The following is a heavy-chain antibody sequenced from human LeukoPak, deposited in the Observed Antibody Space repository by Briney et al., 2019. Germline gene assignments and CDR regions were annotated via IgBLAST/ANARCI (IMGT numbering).Heavy chain of an antibody. CDR3: SRTRACSSTNCFPPGGL. J-gene: IGHJ1*01. V-gene: IGHV3-23*01. Sequence: VGSLRLSRAASGLTFYSYATSWVPEAPGQRLEWVSVICGNCSTTYYANSVKGRFTISRDNSKNTLYLKMNSLRAEDTAVYYCSRTRACSSTNCFPPGGLWGQGTLVTVSS. CDR1: GLTFYSYA. D-gene: IGHD2-2*01. CDR2: ICGNCSTT.